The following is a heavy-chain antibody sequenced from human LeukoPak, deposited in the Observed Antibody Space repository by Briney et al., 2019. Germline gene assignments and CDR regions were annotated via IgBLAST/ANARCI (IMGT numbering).Heavy chain of an antibody. CDR1: GFTFSSYA. V-gene: IGHV3-23*01. J-gene: IGHJ4*02. CDR2: ISGSGGGT. D-gene: IGHD2-15*01. Sequence: PGGSLRLSCAASGFTFSSYAMSWVRQAPGKGLEWVSAISGSGGGTYYADSVKGRFTISRDNSKNTLYLQMNSLRAEDTAVYYCAKSTSELGYCSGGSCYSGYYFDYWGQGTLVTVSS. CDR3: AKSTSELGYCSGGSCYSGYYFDY.